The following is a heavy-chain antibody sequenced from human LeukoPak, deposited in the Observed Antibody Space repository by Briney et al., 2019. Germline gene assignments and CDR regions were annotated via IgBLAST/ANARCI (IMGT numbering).Heavy chain of an antibody. D-gene: IGHD4-11*01. V-gene: IGHV3-23*01. CDR3: AKGSTKTVTRFDY. J-gene: IGHJ4*02. CDR2: ISGSGGNT. CDR1: GFTLSSYW. Sequence: GGSLRLSCAASGFTLSSYWMHWVRQAPGKGLVWVSAISGSGGNTYYADSVKGQFTISRANSKTTLYLQMNSLRAEDTAVYYCAKGSTKTVTRFDYWGEGTLVTVSS.